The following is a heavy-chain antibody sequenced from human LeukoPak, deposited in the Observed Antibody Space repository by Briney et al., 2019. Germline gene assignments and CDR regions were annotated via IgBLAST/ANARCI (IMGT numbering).Heavy chain of an antibody. D-gene: IGHD7-27*01. CDR2: ISAYNGNT. CDR3: ARDPSTGDWGYYYYYMDV. V-gene: IGHV1-18*01. Sequence: ASVKVSCKASGYTFSIYGISWVRQAPGPGLEWMGWISAYNGNTNYAQKPQGRVTMTTDTSTSTAYMELRSLRSDDTAVYYCARDPSTGDWGYYYYYMDVWGKGTTVTVSS. CDR1: GYTFSIYG. J-gene: IGHJ6*03.